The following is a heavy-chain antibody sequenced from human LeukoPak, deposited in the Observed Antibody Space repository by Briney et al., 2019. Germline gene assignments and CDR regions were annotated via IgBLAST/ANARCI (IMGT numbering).Heavy chain of an antibody. D-gene: IGHD3-22*01. CDR1: GGTFSSYA. V-gene: IGHV1-69*05. Sequence: SVKVSCKASGGTFSSYAISWVRQAPGQGLEWMGGIIPIFGTANYAQKFQGRVTITTDESTSTAYMELSSLRSEDTAVYYCARVQPKDYDSSGPLDYWGQGTLVTVSS. J-gene: IGHJ4*02. CDR2: IIPIFGTA. CDR3: ARVQPKDYDSSGPLDY.